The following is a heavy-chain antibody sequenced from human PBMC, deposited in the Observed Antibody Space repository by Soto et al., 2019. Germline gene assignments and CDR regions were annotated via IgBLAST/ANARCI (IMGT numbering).Heavy chain of an antibody. D-gene: IGHD5-18*01. CDR2: ISAYNGNT. Sequence: ASVKVSCEASGYTFTSYGISWVRQAPGQGLEWMGWISAYNGNTNYAQKLQGRVTMTTDTSTSTAYMELRSLRSDDTAVYYCARESGYSYGPDYYYYGMDVWGQGPTVTV. J-gene: IGHJ6*02. V-gene: IGHV1-18*04. CDR1: GYTFTSYG. CDR3: ARESGYSYGPDYYYYGMDV.